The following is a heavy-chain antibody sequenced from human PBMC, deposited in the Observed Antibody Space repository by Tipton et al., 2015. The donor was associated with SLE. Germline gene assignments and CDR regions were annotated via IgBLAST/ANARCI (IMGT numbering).Heavy chain of an antibody. V-gene: IGHV3-33*08. CDR3: ARSTTVTTSGLDV. D-gene: IGHD4-17*01. Sequence: SLRLSCVASGFTFSNYCMSWVRQAQGKGLEWLAVIWYDGSNKYYADSVKGRFTISRDNSKNTLYLQMNSLRAEDTAVYYCARSTTVTTSGLDVWGKGTTVTVSS. J-gene: IGHJ6*04. CDR2: IWYDGSNK. CDR1: GFTFSNYC.